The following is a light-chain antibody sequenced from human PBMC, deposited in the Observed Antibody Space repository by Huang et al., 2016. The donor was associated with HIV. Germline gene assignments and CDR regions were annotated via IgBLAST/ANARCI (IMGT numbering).Light chain of an antibody. CDR3: QQSSSTPFT. CDR2: AAS. Sequence: DIQMTQSPSSLSASVGDRVTITCRASQTITSLLNWYQQKPGKAPKLLIYAASSLQSVVPSRFSGSGSGTSFTLTINTLQPEDFATYYCQQSSSTPFTFGPGTRVDIK. CDR1: QTITSL. V-gene: IGKV1-39*01. J-gene: IGKJ3*01.